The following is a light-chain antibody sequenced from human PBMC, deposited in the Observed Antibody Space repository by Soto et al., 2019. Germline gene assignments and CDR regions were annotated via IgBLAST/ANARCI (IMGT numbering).Light chain of an antibody. V-gene: IGKV1-17*01. Sequence: DIQMTQSPSSLSASVGDRVTITCRASQGIGIHLGWYQQKPGKAPKRLIYAASSLQSGVPSRFSGSGYGTSVPLTLSSLQPEDFATYNFLQHHLDPFTFGPGTKVDIK. CDR2: AAS. J-gene: IGKJ3*01. CDR3: LQHHLDPFT. CDR1: QGIGIH.